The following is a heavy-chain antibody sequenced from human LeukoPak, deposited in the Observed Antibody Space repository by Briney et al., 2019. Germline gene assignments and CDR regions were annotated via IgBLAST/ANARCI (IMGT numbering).Heavy chain of an antibody. CDR2: IRYDGGDK. J-gene: IGHJ4*02. V-gene: IGHV3-30*02. D-gene: IGHD3-9*01. CDR1: GFTFSSYA. CDR3: ARDGSTYYDILTGYTPYYFDY. Sequence: GGSLRLSCAASGFTFSSYAMHWVRQAPGKGLEWVAFIRYDGGDKYYTDSVKGRFTISRDNSKNTLYLQMNSLRAEDTAVYYCARDGSTYYDILTGYTPYYFDYWGQGTLVTVSS.